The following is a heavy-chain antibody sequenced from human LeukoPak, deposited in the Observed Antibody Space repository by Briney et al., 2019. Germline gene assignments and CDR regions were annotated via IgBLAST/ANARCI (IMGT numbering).Heavy chain of an antibody. D-gene: IGHD3-10*01. V-gene: IGHV4-61*02. CDR2: IYTSGST. J-gene: IGHJ5*02. CDR1: GNSISSGDYY. Sequence: SQTLSLTCTVSGNSISSGDYYWSWIRQPAGKGLEWIGRIYTSGSTNYNPSLKSRVTISVDTSKNQFSLKLSSVTAADTAVYYCARSHVLLPWGWFDPWGQGTLVTVSS. CDR3: ARSHVLLPWGWFDP.